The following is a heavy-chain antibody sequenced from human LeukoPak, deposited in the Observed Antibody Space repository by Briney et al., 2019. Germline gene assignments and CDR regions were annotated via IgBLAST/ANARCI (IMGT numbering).Heavy chain of an antibody. CDR3: TRGRVATPNWFDP. Sequence: GASVTVSCKASGYPFTSYDINWVRQATGQGLEWMGWMNPNSAYTGYAQKFQGRLTMTRNASISTAYMELSSLRSEDTALYYCTRGRVATPNWFDPWGQGSLVTVSS. J-gene: IGHJ5*02. CDR2: MNPNSAYT. D-gene: IGHD2-15*01. CDR1: GYPFTSYD. V-gene: IGHV1-8*01.